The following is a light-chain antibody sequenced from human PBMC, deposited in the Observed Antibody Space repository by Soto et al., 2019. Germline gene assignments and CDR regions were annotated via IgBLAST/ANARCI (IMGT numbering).Light chain of an antibody. CDR2: DVS. J-gene: IGLJ1*01. CDR1: SSDVGGYNY. Sequence: QSVLTQPASVSGSPGQSITISCTGTSSDVGGYNYVSWYQQHPGKAPKLMIYDVSYRPSGVSDRFSGSKSGNTASLTISGLQAEDEADYYCSSYTGSSRYVFGTGTKVTVL. CDR3: SSYTGSSRYV. V-gene: IGLV2-14*03.